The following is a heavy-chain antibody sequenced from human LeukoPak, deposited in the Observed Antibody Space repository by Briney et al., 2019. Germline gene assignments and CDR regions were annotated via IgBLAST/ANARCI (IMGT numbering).Heavy chain of an antibody. V-gene: IGHV4-61*02. J-gene: IGHJ4*02. Sequence: PSETLSLTCTVSGGSISSGSYYWSWIRQPAGKGLEWIGRIYTSGSTNYNPSLKSRVTISVDTSKNQFSLKLSSVTAADTAVYYCARDPASGYYYDWGQGTLVTVSS. D-gene: IGHD3-22*01. CDR3: ARDPASGYYYD. CDR1: GGSISSGSYY. CDR2: IYTSGST.